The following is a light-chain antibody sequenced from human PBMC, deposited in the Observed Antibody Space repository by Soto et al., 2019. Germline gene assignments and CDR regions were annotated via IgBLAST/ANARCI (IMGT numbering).Light chain of an antibody. J-gene: IGKJ2*01. Sequence: EIVMTQSPATLSVSPGERATLSCGASQSVSSNLAWYQQKPGQAPRLLIYGASTRATGIPARFSGSGSGTEFILTISSLQSEDFALYYCQQYNNWPPITFGQGTKLEIK. CDR3: QQYNNWPPIT. CDR1: QSVSSN. CDR2: GAS. V-gene: IGKV3-15*01.